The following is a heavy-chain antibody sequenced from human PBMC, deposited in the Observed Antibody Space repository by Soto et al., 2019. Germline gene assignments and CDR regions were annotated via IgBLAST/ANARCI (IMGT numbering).Heavy chain of an antibody. D-gene: IGHD6-19*01. CDR2: IDSSGEK. J-gene: IGHJ5*02. CDR1: XLSXTXXEMG. V-gene: IGHV2-26*01. Sequence: QVTLXXSGPVLXXPTETLTLRXXXXXLSXTXXEMGVSWIRQPPGQPLEWLAHIDSSGEKSYRTFLKSRLAISKDTSKSQIVLTMTNMDPADTATYYCARRHLAVAVSPWFDPWGQGIPVTVSS. CDR3: ARRHLAVAVSPWFDP.